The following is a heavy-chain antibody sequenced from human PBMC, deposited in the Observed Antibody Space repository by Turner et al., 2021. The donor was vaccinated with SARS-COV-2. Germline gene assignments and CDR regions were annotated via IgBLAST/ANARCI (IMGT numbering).Heavy chain of an antibody. V-gene: IGHV3-66*01. CDR2: IYSGGST. CDR3: EREVSGSGKTGGYIDY. Sequence: EVQLVASGGGLVLPRESLTLLCPPSAFTVSRNYMNWVRQETGKGLEWVSSIYSGGSTVYSDTVKGRFNISRENDKNTRDLQLNSMRVEDTAVYYCEREVSGSGKTGGYIDYWGQGTLVTVSS. D-gene: IGHD3-10*01. CDR1: AFTVSRNY. J-gene: IGHJ4*02.